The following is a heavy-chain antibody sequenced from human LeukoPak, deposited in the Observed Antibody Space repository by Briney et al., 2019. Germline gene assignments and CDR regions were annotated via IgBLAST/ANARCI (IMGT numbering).Heavy chain of an antibody. Sequence: SVKVSCKAPGGSFSRYTINWVRQAPGQGLEWMGGINPIADIASYAQKFLGRVTITADKSTSTAYMELNSLRSEDTAVYYCARWGAAAGTEFYYYYYGMDVWGQGTTVTVSS. CDR2: INPIADIA. V-gene: IGHV1-69*10. CDR3: ARWGAAAGTEFYYYYYGMDV. D-gene: IGHD6-13*01. CDR1: GGSFSRYT. J-gene: IGHJ6*02.